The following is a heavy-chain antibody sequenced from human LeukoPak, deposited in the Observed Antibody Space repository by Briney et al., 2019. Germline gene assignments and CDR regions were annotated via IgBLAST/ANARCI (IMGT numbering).Heavy chain of an antibody. J-gene: IGHJ4*02. CDR3: ARGGATRGRFEN. D-gene: IGHD1-26*01. Sequence: GGSLRLSCAASGFPFNVQTMSWVRQAPGKGLDWVASMRQDGSEIYYVDSVKGRFTISRDNPKNSLYLQMNSLRAEDTAVYYCARGGATRGRFENWGQGTLVTVSS. V-gene: IGHV3-7*01. CDR2: MRQDGSEI. CDR1: GFPFNVQT.